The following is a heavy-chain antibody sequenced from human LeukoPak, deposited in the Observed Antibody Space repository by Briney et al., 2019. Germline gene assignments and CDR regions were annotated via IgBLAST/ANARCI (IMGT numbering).Heavy chain of an antibody. CDR3: ARGRRSYYGSGGFDY. D-gene: IGHD3-10*01. J-gene: IGHJ4*02. V-gene: IGHV1-2*02. CDR2: INPNSGGT. CDR1: GYTFTGYY. Sequence: GASVKVSCKASGYTFTGYYMHWVRQAPGQGLEWMGWINPNSGGTNYAQKFQGRVTMTRDTSISTAYMELSRLRSDDTAVYYCARGRRSYYGSGGFDYWGQGTLVTVSS.